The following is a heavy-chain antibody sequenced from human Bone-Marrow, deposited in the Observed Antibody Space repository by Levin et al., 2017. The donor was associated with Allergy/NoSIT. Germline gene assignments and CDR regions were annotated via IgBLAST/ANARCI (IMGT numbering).Heavy chain of an antibody. CDR2: INHSGST. CDR1: GGSFSGYY. CDR3: ARASRTKLIFGVFTGGKWFDP. Sequence: SETLSLTCAVYGGSFSGYYWSWIRQPPGKGLEWIGEINHSGSTNYNPSLKSRVTISVDTSKNQFSLKLSSVTAADTAVYYCARASRTKLIFGVFTGGKWFDPWGQGTLVTVSS. D-gene: IGHD3-3*01. V-gene: IGHV4-34*01. J-gene: IGHJ5*02.